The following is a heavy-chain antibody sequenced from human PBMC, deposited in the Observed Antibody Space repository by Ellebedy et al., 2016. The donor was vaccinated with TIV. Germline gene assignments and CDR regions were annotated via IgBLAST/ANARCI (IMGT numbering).Heavy chain of an antibody. J-gene: IGHJ3*02. V-gene: IGHV3-23*01. CDR3: TKRGVAWAAFDI. D-gene: IGHD7-27*01. CDR1: GFTFRTYNTYS. CDR2: ISPSGDIT. Sequence: GESLKISCAASGFTFRTYNTYSMNWVRQAPGKGLEWVSAISPSGDITYFADSVKGRFTISRDNSQDTVHLQMHSLRAEDTAVYYCTKRGVAWAAFDIWGPGTLVTVSS.